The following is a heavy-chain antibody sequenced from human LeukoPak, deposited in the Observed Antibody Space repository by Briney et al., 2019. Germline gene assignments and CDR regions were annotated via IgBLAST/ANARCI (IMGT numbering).Heavy chain of an antibody. D-gene: IGHD2-15*01. J-gene: IGHJ6*03. CDR2: ISTTGGTT. CDR1: GLTFSSYG. CDR3: AKNGDRGAYCSGGTCYPYYYYYMDV. Sequence: GGSLRLSCAASGLTFSSYGMSWVRQAPGRGLEWVSAISTTGGTTYYADSVRGRFTISRDNSRNTLYLQMNSLRAEDTAIYYCAKNGDRGAYCSGGTCYPYYYYYMDVWGKGTTVTISS. V-gene: IGHV3-23*01.